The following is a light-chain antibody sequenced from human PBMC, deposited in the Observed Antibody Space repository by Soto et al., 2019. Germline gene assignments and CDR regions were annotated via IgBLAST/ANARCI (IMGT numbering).Light chain of an antibody. V-gene: IGKV1-27*01. Sequence: DIQMTQSPSSLSASVGDRATITCRASQGIRNNLAWYQQKPGQVPKLLIYGASTLQSGVPFRFSGSDSGTDSTLTISSLQPEDGANYYGQNYNCGTTTLGRGTKVQIK. CDR3: QNYNCGTTT. J-gene: IGKJ1*01. CDR2: GAS. CDR1: QGIRNN.